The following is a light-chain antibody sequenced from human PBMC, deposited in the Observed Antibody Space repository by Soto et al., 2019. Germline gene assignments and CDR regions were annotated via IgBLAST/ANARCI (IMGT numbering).Light chain of an antibody. CDR1: QSVSSN. CDR2: GAS. J-gene: IGKJ1*01. V-gene: IGKV3-11*01. Sequence: EVVLTQSPGTLSLTPGERATLSCRASQSVSSNLAWYQQKPGQAPRLLIYGASTRATGIPARFSGSGSGTDFTLTISSLEPEDFAVYYCQQRSNWPRTFGQGTMVDI. CDR3: QQRSNWPRT.